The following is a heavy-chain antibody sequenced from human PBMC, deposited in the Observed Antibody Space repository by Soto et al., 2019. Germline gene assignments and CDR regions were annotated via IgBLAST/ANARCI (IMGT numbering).Heavy chain of an antibody. J-gene: IGHJ6*02. D-gene: IGHD1-1*01. CDR1: GGSFSGYY. Sequence: KPSETLSLTCAVYGGSFSGYYWSWIRQPPGKGLEWIGEINHSGSTNYNPSLKSRVTISVDTSKNQFSLKLSSVTAADTAVYYCARLDIGPYYYGMDVWGQGTTVTVSS. CDR3: ARLDIGPYYYGMDV. V-gene: IGHV4-34*01. CDR2: INHSGST.